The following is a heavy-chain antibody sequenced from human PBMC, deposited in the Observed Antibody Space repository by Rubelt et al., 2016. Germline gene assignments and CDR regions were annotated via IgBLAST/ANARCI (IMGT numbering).Heavy chain of an antibody. J-gene: IGHJ4*02. CDR2: IYYSGST. D-gene: IGHD4-17*01. Sequence: QVQLQESGPGLVKPSETLSLTCTVSGGSVSSGSYYWSWIRQPPGKGLEWIGYIYYSGSTSYTPSLKSRVTIAVDTSKNQFSLELSSVTAADTAVYYCARRRGIYGDYETNYFDYWGQGTLVTVSS. CDR3: ARRRGIYGDYETNYFDY. V-gene: IGHV4-61*01. CDR1: GGSVSSGSYY.